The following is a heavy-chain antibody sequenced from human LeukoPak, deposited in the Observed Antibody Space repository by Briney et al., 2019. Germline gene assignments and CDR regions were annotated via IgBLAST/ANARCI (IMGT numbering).Heavy chain of an antibody. V-gene: IGHV3-30*18. CDR1: GFTFSSYG. CDR2: ISYDGSNK. D-gene: IGHD3-10*01. J-gene: IGHJ4*02. CDR3: AKIMTLLWFGEPLDYFDY. Sequence: GRSLRLSCAASGFTFSSYGMHWVRQAPGKGLEWVAVISYDGSNKYYADSVKGRFTISRDNSKNTLYLQMNSLRAEDTAVYYCAKIMTLLWFGEPLDYFDYWGQGTLVTVSS.